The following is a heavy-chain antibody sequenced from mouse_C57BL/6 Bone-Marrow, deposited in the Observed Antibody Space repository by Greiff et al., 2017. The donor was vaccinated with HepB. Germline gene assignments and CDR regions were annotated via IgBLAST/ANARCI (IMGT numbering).Heavy chain of an antibody. D-gene: IGHD1-1*01. V-gene: IGHV1-80*01. CDR2: IYPGDGDT. CDR1: GYAFSSYW. Sequence: QVQLKESGAELVKPGASVKISCKASGYAFSSYWMNWVKQRPGKGLEWIGQIYPGDGDTNYNGKFKGKATLTADKSSSTAYMQLSSLTSEDSAVYFCARRYYGAWFAYWCQGTLVTVSA. CDR3: ARRYYGAWFAY. J-gene: IGHJ3*01.